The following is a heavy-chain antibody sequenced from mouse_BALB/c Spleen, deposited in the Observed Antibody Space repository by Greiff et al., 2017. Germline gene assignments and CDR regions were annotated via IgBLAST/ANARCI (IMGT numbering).Heavy chain of an antibody. J-gene: IGHJ3*01. CDR3: ARGDYDEVSWFAY. Sequence: EVKLVESGGGLVKPGGSLKLSCAASGFTFSDYYMYWVRQTPEKRLEWVATISDGGSYTYYPDSVKGRFTISRDNAKNNLYLQMSSLKSEDTAMYYCARGDYDEVSWFAYWGQGTLVTVSA. D-gene: IGHD2-4*01. V-gene: IGHV5-4*02. CDR2: ISDGGSYT. CDR1: GFTFSDYY.